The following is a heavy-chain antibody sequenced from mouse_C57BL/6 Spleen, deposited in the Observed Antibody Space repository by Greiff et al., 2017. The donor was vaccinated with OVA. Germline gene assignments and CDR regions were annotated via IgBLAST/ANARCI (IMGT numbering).Heavy chain of an antibody. D-gene: IGHD2-10*01. CDR3: ARAAYYWFAD. CDR1: GYTFTDYY. J-gene: IGHJ3*01. CDR2: ITPNNSGN. V-gene: IGHV1-26*01. Sequence: EVKLMESGPDLVQPGASVNISCTASGYTFTDYYMNWVRQSQGKSLEWIGDITPNNSGNSYNQKFPGKATLTVDKYFSTADMELRSLTSEDSAVYYCARAAYYWFADWGKGTLVTVSA.